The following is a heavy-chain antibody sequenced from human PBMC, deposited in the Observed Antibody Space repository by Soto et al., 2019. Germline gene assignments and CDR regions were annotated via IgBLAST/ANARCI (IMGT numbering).Heavy chain of an antibody. J-gene: IGHJ4*02. Sequence: EVQLLESGGGLVQPGGSLRLSCAASGFTFKSYAMSWVRQPPGKGLEWVSGSSGSGGTTYHADSVKGRFTISRDNSKNTLYVQMNSLRVEDTAVYYCAKEPYSSFVLGTFHYWGQGALVTVSS. CDR3: AKEPYSSFVLGTFHY. CDR2: SSGSGGTT. V-gene: IGHV3-23*01. D-gene: IGHD6-19*01. CDR1: GFTFKSYA.